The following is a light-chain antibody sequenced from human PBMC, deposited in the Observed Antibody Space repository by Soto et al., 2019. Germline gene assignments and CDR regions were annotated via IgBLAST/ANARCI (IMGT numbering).Light chain of an antibody. CDR3: QRYYNAPFT. V-gene: IGKV1-27*01. J-gene: IGKJ4*01. Sequence: DIQVTQHPSSLSASVGDRVTITCRARQGIKNYFAWYQQKPGETPKLLIYAASTLESGIPPRFSGSASGTDFTLTINNLQPEDVATYYCQRYYNAPFTFGGGTKVAIK. CDR1: QGIKNY. CDR2: AAS.